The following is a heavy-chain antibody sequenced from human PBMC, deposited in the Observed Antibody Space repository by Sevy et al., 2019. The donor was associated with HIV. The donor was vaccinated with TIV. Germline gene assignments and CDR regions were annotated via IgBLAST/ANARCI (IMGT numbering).Heavy chain of an antibody. Sequence: GGSLRLSCAASGFTFSSYGMHWVRQAPGKGLEWVAVISYDGSNKYYADSVKGRFTISRDNSKNTLYLQMNSLRAEDTAGYYCAKDAESFHDYVWGSYRHYGMDVWGQGTTVTVSS. V-gene: IGHV3-30*18. J-gene: IGHJ6*02. CDR2: ISYDGSNK. CDR1: GFTFSSYG. CDR3: AKDAESFHDYVWGSYRHYGMDV. D-gene: IGHD3-16*02.